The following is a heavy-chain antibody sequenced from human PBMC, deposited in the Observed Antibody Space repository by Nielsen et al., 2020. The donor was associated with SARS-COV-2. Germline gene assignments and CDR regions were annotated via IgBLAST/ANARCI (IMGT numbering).Heavy chain of an antibody. CDR1: GFTYSSYA. Sequence: GGSLRLSCVASGFTYSSYAMHWVRQAPGKGLEWVAVISYDGSNKYYADSVKGRFTISRDNSKNTLYLQMNSLRAEDTAVYYCAREVAAAGDYGMDVWGQGTTVTVSS. CDR3: AREVAAAGDYGMDV. D-gene: IGHD6-13*01. CDR2: ISYDGSNK. J-gene: IGHJ6*02. V-gene: IGHV3-30-3*01.